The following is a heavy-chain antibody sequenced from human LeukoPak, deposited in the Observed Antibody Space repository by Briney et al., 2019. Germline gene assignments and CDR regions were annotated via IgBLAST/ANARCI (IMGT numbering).Heavy chain of an antibody. CDR2: IWYDGSNK. V-gene: IGHV3-33*08. J-gene: IGHJ5*02. D-gene: IGHD3-16*01. CDR3: ARGRGSGPPWFDP. Sequence: GGSLRLSCAASGFTFSSYGMHWVRQAPGKGLEWVAVIWYDGSNKYYADSVKGRFTISRDNSKNTLYLQTNSLRAEDTAVYYCARGRGSGPPWFDPWGQGTLVTVSS. CDR1: GFTFSSYG.